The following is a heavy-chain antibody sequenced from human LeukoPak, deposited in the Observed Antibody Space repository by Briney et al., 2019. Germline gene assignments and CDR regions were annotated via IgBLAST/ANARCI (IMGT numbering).Heavy chain of an antibody. D-gene: IGHD2-2*01. CDR3: ARRLTTSQDLDY. CDR2: INPNSGDT. J-gene: IGHJ4*02. V-gene: IGHV1-2*02. Sequence: ASVKVSCKASGYTFTGHYIYWVRQAPGQGLEWMGWINPNSGDTKYAQKFQGRVTMTRDTSISTAYMDLNRLTSDDTAVYYCARRLTTSQDLDYWGQGTLVTVSS. CDR1: GYTFTGHY.